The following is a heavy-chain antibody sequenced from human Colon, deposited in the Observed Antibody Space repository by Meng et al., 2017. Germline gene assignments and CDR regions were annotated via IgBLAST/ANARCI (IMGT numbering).Heavy chain of an antibody. CDR3: ARVGPGELPNFFDP. J-gene: IGHJ5*02. Sequence: QGELQEWGPGVGKPWGTLSLTCADSGGSISSGDWWSWVRQPPGKGLEWIAEIDHTGNTNYNPSLKSRVTISVDKSKNQFSLKLSFMTAADTAVYYCARVGPGELPNFFDPWGQGTLVTVSS. CDR1: GGSISSGDW. CDR2: IDHTGNT. V-gene: IGHV4-4*02. D-gene: IGHD1-7*01.